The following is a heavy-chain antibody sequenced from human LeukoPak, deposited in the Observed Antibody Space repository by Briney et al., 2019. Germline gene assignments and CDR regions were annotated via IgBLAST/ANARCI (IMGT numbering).Heavy chain of an antibody. J-gene: IGHJ2*01. V-gene: IGHV4-4*02. CDR1: VGSINSGNW. CDR3: ARRPYWYFDL. CDR2: IYHNGTP. D-gene: IGHD6-6*01. Sequence: SETLSLTCAVSVGSINSGNWWSWVRQSPGKGLEWIGEIYHNGTPNYNPSLKSRVTISADTFKNHFSLKMTSVTAADTAVYYCARRPYWYFDLWGRGTLVTVSS.